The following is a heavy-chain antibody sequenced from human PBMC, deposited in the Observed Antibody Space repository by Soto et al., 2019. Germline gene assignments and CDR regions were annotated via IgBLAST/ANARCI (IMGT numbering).Heavy chain of an antibody. CDR3: ARQGYDSSGYYGKFDY. J-gene: IGHJ4*02. V-gene: IGHV4-39*01. Sequence: SETLSLTCTVSGGSISSSSYYWGWIRQPPGKGLEWIGSIYYSGSTYYNPSLKSRVTISVDTSKNQFSLNLSSVTAADTAVYYCARQGYDSSGYYGKFDYWGQGTLVTVSS. CDR2: IYYSGST. CDR1: GGSISSSSYY. D-gene: IGHD3-22*01.